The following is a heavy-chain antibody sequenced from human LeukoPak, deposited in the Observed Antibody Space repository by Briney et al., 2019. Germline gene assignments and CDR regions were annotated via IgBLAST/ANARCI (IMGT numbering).Heavy chain of an antibody. CDR1: GGSISSGDYY. J-gene: IGHJ4*01. CDR2: IYYSGST. CDR3: ARWYSYGYDLDY. Sequence: TLSLTCTVSGGSISSGDYYWSWIRQPPGKGLEWIGYIYYSGSTYYNPSLKSRVTISVDTSKNQFSLKLSSVTASDTAVYYCARWYSYGYDLDYWGQGTLVTVSS. V-gene: IGHV4-30-4*08. D-gene: IGHD5-18*01.